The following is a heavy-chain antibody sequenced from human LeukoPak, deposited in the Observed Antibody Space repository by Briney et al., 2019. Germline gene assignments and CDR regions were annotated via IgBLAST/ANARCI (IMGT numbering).Heavy chain of an antibody. CDR2: IYSGGST. J-gene: IGHJ4*02. CDR1: GFTVSSNY. CDR3: ARSYLWGSYRYFDY. Sequence: GGSLRLSCLASGFTVSSNYMSWVRQAPGEGLEWVSVIYSGGSTYYADSVKGRFTISRDNSKNTLYLQMNSLRAEDTAVYYCARSYLWGSYRYFDYWGQGTLVTVSS. V-gene: IGHV3-66*01. D-gene: IGHD3-16*02.